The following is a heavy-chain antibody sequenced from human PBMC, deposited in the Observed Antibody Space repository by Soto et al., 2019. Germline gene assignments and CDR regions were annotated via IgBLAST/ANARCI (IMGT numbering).Heavy chain of an antibody. CDR2: ISSSSSTI. CDR3: ARAGSYYLVGYFDY. Sequence: GGSLRLSCAASGFTFSSYSMNWVRQAPGKGLEWVSYISSSSSTIYYADSVKGRFTISRDNAKNSLYLQMNSLRDEDTAVYYCARAGSYYLVGYFDYWGQGTLVTVSS. J-gene: IGHJ4*02. D-gene: IGHD1-26*01. V-gene: IGHV3-48*02. CDR1: GFTFSSYS.